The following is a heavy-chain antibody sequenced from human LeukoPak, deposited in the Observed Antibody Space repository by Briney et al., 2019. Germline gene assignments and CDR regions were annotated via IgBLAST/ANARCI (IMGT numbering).Heavy chain of an antibody. CDR1: GYTFSSYE. D-gene: IGHD1-1*01. J-gene: IGHJ4*02. CDR2: MNPKTGKT. Sequence: ASVKVSCKTSGYTFSSYEINWVLQAAGRGLEWVGWMNPKTGKTAYARNLQGRVTITRDTSISTAYMDLSALRSEDTAVYYCARIRPVTTGLKGYYFDYWGQGTLVTVSS. CDR3: ARIRPVTTGLKGYYFDY. V-gene: IGHV1-8*01.